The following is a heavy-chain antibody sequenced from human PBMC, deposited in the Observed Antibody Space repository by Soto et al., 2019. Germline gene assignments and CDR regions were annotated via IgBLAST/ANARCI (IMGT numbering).Heavy chain of an antibody. CDR3: EGGGMTGDAFNI. CDR1: GYTFTSYD. J-gene: IGHJ3*02. CDR2: MNPNSGNT. D-gene: IGHD6-13*01. Sequence: ASVKVSCKASGYTFTSYDINWVRQATGQGLEWMGWMNPNSGNTGYAQKFQGRVTMTRNTSISTAYMKLSSLRSEDTAVYYSEGGGMTGDAFNIWGQGTMVTVS. V-gene: IGHV1-8*01.